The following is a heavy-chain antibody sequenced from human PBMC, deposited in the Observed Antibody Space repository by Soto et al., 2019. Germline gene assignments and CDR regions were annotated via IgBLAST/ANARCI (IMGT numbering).Heavy chain of an antibody. D-gene: IGHD4-4*01. Sequence: QVQLVESGGGVVQPGRSLRLSCAASGFTFSSYGMHWVRQAPGKGLEWVAAIWYDGSNKYYADSVKGRFTISRDNSKNTLYLQMNSLRADDTAVYYGARYGYGYSNSFYYYMDVWGKGTTVTVSS. CDR2: IWYDGSNK. J-gene: IGHJ6*03. CDR1: GFTFSSYG. V-gene: IGHV3-33*01. CDR3: ARYGYGYSNSFYYYMDV.